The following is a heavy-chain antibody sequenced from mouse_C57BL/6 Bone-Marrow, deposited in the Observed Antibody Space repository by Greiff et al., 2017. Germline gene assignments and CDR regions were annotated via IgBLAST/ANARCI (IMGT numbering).Heavy chain of an antibody. V-gene: IGHV1-69*01. CDR3: AREGIYYGSSSFDY. J-gene: IGHJ2*01. CDR2: IDPSDSYT. CDR1: GYTFTSYW. D-gene: IGHD1-1*01. Sequence: QVQLQQPGAELVMPGASVKLSCKASGYTFTSYWMHWVKQRPGQGLEWIGEIDPSDSYTNYNQKFQGKSTLTVDTSSSTAYMQLSSLTSEDSAVYDCAREGIYYGSSSFDYWGQGTTLTVSS.